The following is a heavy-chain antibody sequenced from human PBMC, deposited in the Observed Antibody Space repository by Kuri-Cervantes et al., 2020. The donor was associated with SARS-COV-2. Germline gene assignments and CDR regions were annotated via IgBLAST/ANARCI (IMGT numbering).Heavy chain of an antibody. J-gene: IGHJ5*02. V-gene: IGHV4-4*02. Sequence: SETLSLTCAVSDDSNSSRNWWSRVRQPPGKGLEWIGETYHSGSTYYNPSLKSRVIISVDKSKNQFSLKLSSVTAADTAVYYCVRALPGNWFDPWGQGTLVTVSS. CDR1: DDSNSSRNW. CDR2: TYHSGST. CDR3: VRALPGNWFDP.